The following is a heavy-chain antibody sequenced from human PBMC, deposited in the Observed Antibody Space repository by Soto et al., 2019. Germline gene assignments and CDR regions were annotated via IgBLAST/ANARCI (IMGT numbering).Heavy chain of an antibody. V-gene: IGHV1-69*02. D-gene: IGHD6-13*01. CDR2: IIPVLGVA. CDR1: GGTLNSYT. CDR3: ARSRVAAAGYLGN. Sequence: QVQLVQSGAEVKKPGSSVKVSCKASGGTLNSYTINWVRQAPGHGPEWLGRIIPVLGVANYAQTFQGRVTITADKSTSTVYMELTSLRSEDTAVYYCARSRVAAAGYLGNWGPGTLVTVSS. J-gene: IGHJ4*02.